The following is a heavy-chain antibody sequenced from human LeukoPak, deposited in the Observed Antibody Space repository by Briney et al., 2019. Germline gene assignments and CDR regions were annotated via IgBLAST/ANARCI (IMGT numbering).Heavy chain of an antibody. V-gene: IGHV3-23*01. CDR2: ISGSGGST. J-gene: IGHJ4*02. Sequence: GGSLRLSCAASGFTFSSYAMSWVRQAPRKGLEWVSAISGSGGSTYYADSVKGRFTISRDNSKNTLYLQMNSLRAEDTAVYYCAKVGILTGYYLDYWGRGTLVTVSS. CDR3: AKVGILTGYYLDY. CDR1: GFTFSSYA. D-gene: IGHD3-9*01.